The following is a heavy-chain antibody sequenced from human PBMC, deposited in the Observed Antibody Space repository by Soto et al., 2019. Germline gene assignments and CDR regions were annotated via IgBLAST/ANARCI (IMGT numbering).Heavy chain of an antibody. CDR1: GYSFTSYW. D-gene: IGHD3-22*01. CDR3: ARQYYYDSSGYYEPPGIDACDI. CDR2: IYPGDSDT. Sequence: PGESLKISCKGSGYSFTSYWIGWVRQMPGKGLEWMGIIYPGDSDTRYSPSFQGQVTISADKSISTAYLQWSSLKTSDTAMYYCARQYYYDSSGYYEPPGIDACDIWGQGTTVTVSS. J-gene: IGHJ3*02. V-gene: IGHV5-51*01.